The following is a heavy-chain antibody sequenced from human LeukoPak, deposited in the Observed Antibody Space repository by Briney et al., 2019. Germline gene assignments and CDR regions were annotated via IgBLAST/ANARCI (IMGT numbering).Heavy chain of an antibody. V-gene: IGHV4-38-2*02. J-gene: IGHJ4*02. CDR1: GYSIKSGCD. CDR2: THQSGST. CDR3: AGSCYLNYYFDY. Sequence: SETLSLTCTVSGYSIKSGCDWGWIRQSPEKGLDWIGSTHQSGSTFYKSSLQSRVTMSVDTSKNQLSLKLSFVTAADTAIYYCAGSCYLNYYFDYWGRGTLVTVSS. D-gene: IGHD2-15*01.